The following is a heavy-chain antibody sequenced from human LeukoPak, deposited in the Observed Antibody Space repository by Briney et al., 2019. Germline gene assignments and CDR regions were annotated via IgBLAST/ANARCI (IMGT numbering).Heavy chain of an antibody. J-gene: IGHJ3*02. CDR3: ARVPIPFDAFDI. V-gene: IGHV4-59*01. CDR1: GGSINNYY. CDR2: RLFTGSA. Sequence: SETLSLTCTVSGGSINNYYCSWIRQSPGKGLEWIGSRLFTGSASYNSSLRSRATISMGTSKNQFSLKLTSVTAADTAVYYCARVPIPFDAFDIWGQGTMVTVSS.